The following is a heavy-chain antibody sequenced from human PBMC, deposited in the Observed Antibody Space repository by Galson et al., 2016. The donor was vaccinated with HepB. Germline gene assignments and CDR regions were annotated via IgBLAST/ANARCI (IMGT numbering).Heavy chain of an antibody. J-gene: IGHJ4*03. Sequence: SLRLSCAASGFTFSRYAMTWVRQAPGKGLEWVSGLSGSGAHTYYADSVKGRFTISRDNSKNTLYLQMNSLRVEDTAVYYCAKDYVGGSYLLTQFDYWGQGTTVTVSS. CDR2: LSGSGAHT. CDR3: AKDYVGGSYLLTQFDY. V-gene: IGHV3-23*01. CDR1: GFTFSRYA. D-gene: IGHD3-16*02.